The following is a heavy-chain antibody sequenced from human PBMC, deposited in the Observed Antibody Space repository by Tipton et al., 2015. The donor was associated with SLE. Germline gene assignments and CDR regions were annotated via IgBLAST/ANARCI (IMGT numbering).Heavy chain of an antibody. Sequence: TLSLTCNVSGGSISTYYWTWIRQPPGKGLEWIGRVYTSGSTNFNPSLKSRVTILVDNTNNQFSLKLNSVTAADTAVYYCATWIVATRFDYWGQGTLVTVSS. CDR1: GGSISTYY. CDR2: VYTSGST. V-gene: IGHV4-4*07. J-gene: IGHJ4*02. CDR3: ATWIVATRFDY. D-gene: IGHD5-12*01.